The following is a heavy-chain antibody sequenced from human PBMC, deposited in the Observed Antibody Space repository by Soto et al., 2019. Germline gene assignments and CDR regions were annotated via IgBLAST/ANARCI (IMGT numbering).Heavy chain of an antibody. CDR3: ARVVGATSPWDYFDY. D-gene: IGHD1-26*01. Sequence: QVQLQESGPGLVKPSQTLSLTCTVSGGSISSGGYYWSWIRQHPGKGLEWIGYIYYSGSTYYNPSLKSRVTVSVDTSKNQCSLKLSSVTAADTAVYYGARVVGATSPWDYFDYWGQGTLVTVSS. CDR1: GGSISSGGYY. J-gene: IGHJ4*02. CDR2: IYYSGST. V-gene: IGHV4-31*03.